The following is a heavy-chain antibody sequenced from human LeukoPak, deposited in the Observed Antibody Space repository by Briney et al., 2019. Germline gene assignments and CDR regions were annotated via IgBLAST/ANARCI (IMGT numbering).Heavy chain of an antibody. CDR1: GYSISSGYY. CDR2: IYHSGNT. Sequence: SETLSLTCAVSGYSISSGYYWGWIRQPPGKGLEWIGSIYHSGNTYYNPSLKNRVTISVDTSKNQFSLNLRSVTAADTAVYYCVRVAHRETISAVVPFWFDPWGQGTLVTVSS. D-gene: IGHD3-3*01. J-gene: IGHJ5*02. CDR3: VRVAHRETISAVVPFWFDP. V-gene: IGHV4-38-2*01.